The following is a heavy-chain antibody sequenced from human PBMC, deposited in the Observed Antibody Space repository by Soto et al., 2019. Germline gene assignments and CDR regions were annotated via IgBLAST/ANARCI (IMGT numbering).Heavy chain of an antibody. CDR2: ISYDGSNK. Sequence: QVQLVESGGGVVQPGRSLRLSCAASGFTFSSYGMHWVRQAPGKGLEWVAVISYDGSNKYYADSVKGRFTISRDNSENTLYLQRNSLRAEDTAVYYCAKDGRSGRLDYWGQGTLVTVSS. D-gene: IGHD6-19*01. V-gene: IGHV3-30*18. J-gene: IGHJ4*02. CDR1: GFTFSSYG. CDR3: AKDGRSGRLDY.